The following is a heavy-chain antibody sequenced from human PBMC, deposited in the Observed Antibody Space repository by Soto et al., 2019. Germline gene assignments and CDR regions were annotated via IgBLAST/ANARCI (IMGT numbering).Heavy chain of an antibody. J-gene: IGHJ4*02. Sequence: SETLSLTCSVSGGSISSGGYSWSWIRQPPGKGLEWIGCIYHSGSTYYNPSLKSRVTISVDRSKNQFSLKLSSVTAADTAVYYCAKSQTTVTSYAYWGQGTLVTVSS. CDR2: IYHSGST. CDR1: GGSISSGGYS. V-gene: IGHV4-30-2*01. CDR3: AKSQTTVTSYAY. D-gene: IGHD4-17*01.